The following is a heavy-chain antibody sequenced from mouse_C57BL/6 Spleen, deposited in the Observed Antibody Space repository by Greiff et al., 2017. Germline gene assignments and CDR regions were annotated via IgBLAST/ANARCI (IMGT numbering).Heavy chain of an antibody. CDR3: ARKSSSGYFDY. CDR2: IDPSDSYT. V-gene: IGHV1-69*01. CDR1: GYTFTSYW. Sequence: QVQLQQPGAELVMPGASVKLSCKASGYTFTSYWMHWVKQRPGQGLEWIGEIDPSDSYTNYNQKFKGKSTLTVDNSSSTAYMQLSSLTSEDSAVYYCARKSSSGYFDYWGQGTTLTVAS. D-gene: IGHD3-2*02. J-gene: IGHJ2*01.